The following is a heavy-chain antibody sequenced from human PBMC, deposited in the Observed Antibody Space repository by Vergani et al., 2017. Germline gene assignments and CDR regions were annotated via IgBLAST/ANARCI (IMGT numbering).Heavy chain of an antibody. D-gene: IGHD3-22*01. CDR3: ARERSTYYYDSSANIYYYYYMDV. CDR1: GFTFSSYG. Sequence: QVQLVESGGGVVQPGRSLRLSCAASGFTFSSYGMHWVRQAPGKGLEWVAVIWYDGSNKYYADSVKGRFTISRDNSKNTLYLQMNSLRAEDTAVYYCARERSTYYYDSSANIYYYYYMDVWGKGTTVTVSS. V-gene: IGHV3-33*01. J-gene: IGHJ6*03. CDR2: IWYDGSNK.